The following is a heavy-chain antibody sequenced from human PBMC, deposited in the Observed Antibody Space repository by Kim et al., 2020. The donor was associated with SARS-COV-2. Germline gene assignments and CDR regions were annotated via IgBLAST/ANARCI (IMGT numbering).Heavy chain of an antibody. J-gene: IGHJ4*02. CDR1: GGSISSSSYY. V-gene: IGHV4-39*01. D-gene: IGHD3-9*01. CDR3: ARYDILTGYFDY. Sequence: SETLSLTCTVSGGSISSSSYYWGWIRQPPGKGLEWIGSIYYGGSTYYNPSLKSRLTISVDTSKNQFSLKLSSVTAADTAVYYCARYDILTGYFDYWGQGTLVTVSS. CDR2: IYYGGST.